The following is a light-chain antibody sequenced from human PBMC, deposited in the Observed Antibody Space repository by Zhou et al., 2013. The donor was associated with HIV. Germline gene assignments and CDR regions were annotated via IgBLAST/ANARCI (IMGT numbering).Light chain of an antibody. J-gene: IGKJ3*01. Sequence: ENVLTQSPGTLSLSPGERATLSCRAGQSVSSSYLAWYQQKPGQAPRLLIYGASSRATGIPDSFSGGGSGTDFTLTISRLEPEDFAVYYCQQYGTSFTFGPGTRVDI. CDR2: GAS. V-gene: IGKV3-20*01. CDR1: QSVSSSY. CDR3: QQYGTSFT.